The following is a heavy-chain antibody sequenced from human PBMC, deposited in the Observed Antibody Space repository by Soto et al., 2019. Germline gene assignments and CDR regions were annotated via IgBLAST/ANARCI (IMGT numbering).Heavy chain of an antibody. CDR1: GFTFSSYA. V-gene: IGHV3-23*01. J-gene: IGHJ5*02. CDR2: ISGSGGST. Sequence: PGGSLRLSCAASGFTFSSYAMSWVRQAPGKGLEWVSAISGSGGSTYYADSVKGRFTISRDNSKNTLYLQMNSLRAEDTAVYYCAKDYCSSTSCYYNWFDPWGQGTLVTVSS. CDR3: AKDYCSSTSCYYNWFDP. D-gene: IGHD2-2*01.